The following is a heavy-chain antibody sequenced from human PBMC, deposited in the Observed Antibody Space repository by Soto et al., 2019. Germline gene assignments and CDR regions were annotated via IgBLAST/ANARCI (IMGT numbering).Heavy chain of an antibody. D-gene: IGHD4-17*01. CDR3: TLSYGHSYYYYYGMDV. Sequence: PGESLKISCVGSGFSFSRYTVGWVRQVPGKGLEWMGVIHPGDSDTIYSPSFQGQVTISADKSISTAYLQWSSLKASDTAMYYCTLSYGHSYYYYYGMDVWGQGTTVTVSS. CDR2: IHPGDSDT. CDR1: GFSFSRYT. J-gene: IGHJ6*02. V-gene: IGHV5-51*01.